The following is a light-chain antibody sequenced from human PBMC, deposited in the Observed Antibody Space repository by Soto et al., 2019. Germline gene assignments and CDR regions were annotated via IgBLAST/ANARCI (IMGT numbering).Light chain of an antibody. V-gene: IGLV2-8*01. Sequence: QSALTQPPSASGSPGQSVTISCTGTSSDVGYYNYVSWYQQHPGKAPKLMIYEVSKRPSGVPDRFSGSKSGNTASLTVSGFQAEDEADYYCSSYAGGNNPYVFGAGTKLTV. CDR2: EVS. CDR3: SSYAGGNNPYV. J-gene: IGLJ1*01. CDR1: SSDVGYYNY.